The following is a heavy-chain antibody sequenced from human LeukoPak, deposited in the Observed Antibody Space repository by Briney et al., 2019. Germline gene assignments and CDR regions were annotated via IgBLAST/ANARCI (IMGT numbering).Heavy chain of an antibody. V-gene: IGHV4-38-2*02. D-gene: IGHD3-10*01. CDR3: ARVISAYFYGSESFYFDY. Sequence: SETLSLTCTVSGYSISSDYYWGWIRQSPGKGLEWIGNTYHGGRSYSSPSLKSRVAISVDTSKNHFSLRLTSVTAADTAVYYCARVISAYFYGSESFYFDYWGQGTLVTVSS. J-gene: IGHJ4*02. CDR1: GYSISSDYY. CDR2: TYHGGRS.